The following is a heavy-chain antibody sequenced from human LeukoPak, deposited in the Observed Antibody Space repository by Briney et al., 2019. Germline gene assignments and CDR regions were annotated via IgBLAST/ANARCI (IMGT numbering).Heavy chain of an antibody. J-gene: IGHJ4*02. CDR1: GYTLTELS. Sequence: VASVKVSCKVSGYTLTELSMHWVRQAPGKGLEWMGGFDPEDGETIYAQKFQGRVTMTEDTSTDTAYMELSSLRSEDTAVYYCATVDPKVGATDFDYWGQGTLVTVSS. CDR2: FDPEDGET. CDR3: ATVDPKVGATDFDY. D-gene: IGHD1-26*01. V-gene: IGHV1-24*01.